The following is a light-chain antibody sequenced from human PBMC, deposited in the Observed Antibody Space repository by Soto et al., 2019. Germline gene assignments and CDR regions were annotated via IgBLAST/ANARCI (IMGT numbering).Light chain of an antibody. Sequence: QSVLTQPPSASGPPGQRVTISCSGGSSNIGSNFVYWYQQLPGTAPKLLIYDNDQRPSGVPDRISGSKSGTSASLAISGLRSEDEADYYCAAWDDSLNGVVFGGGTKVTVL. CDR1: SSNIGSNF. V-gene: IGLV1-47*02. CDR2: DND. CDR3: AAWDDSLNGVV. J-gene: IGLJ2*01.